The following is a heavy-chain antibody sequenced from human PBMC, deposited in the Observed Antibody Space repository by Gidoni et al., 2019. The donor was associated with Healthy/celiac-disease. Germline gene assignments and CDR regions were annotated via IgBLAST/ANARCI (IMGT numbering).Heavy chain of an antibody. Sequence: QVQLQESGPGLVKPSQTLSLTCTVSGGAISSDDYYWSWSRQPPGKGLEWIGYIYYSGSTYYNPSLKSRVTISVDTSKNQFSLKLSSVTAADTAVYYCAILTGSKSLYYYYGMDVWGQGTTVTVSS. CDR2: IYYSGST. CDR1: GGAISSDDYY. J-gene: IGHJ6*02. D-gene: IGHD3-9*01. CDR3: AILTGSKSLYYYYGMDV. V-gene: IGHV4-30-4*01.